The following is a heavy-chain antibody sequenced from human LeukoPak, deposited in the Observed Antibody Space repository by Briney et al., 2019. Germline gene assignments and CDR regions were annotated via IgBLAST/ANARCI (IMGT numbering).Heavy chain of an antibody. CDR1: GGSISSGGYY. D-gene: IGHD3-10*01. Sequence: PSETLSLTCTVSGGSISSGGYYWCWIRQHPGKGLEWIGYIYYSGSTYYNPSLKSRVTISVDTSKNQFSLKLSSVTAADTAVYYCARGPTAITMVRGVIAYDYWGQGTLVTVSS. CDR3: ARGPTAITMVRGVIAYDY. J-gene: IGHJ4*02. CDR2: IYYSGST. V-gene: IGHV4-31*03.